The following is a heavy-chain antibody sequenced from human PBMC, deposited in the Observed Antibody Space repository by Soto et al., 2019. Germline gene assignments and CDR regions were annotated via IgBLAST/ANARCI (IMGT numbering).Heavy chain of an antibody. CDR3: ARESLLNNYYDSSGYSGWFDP. CDR1: GYTFTSYY. J-gene: IGHJ5*02. D-gene: IGHD3-22*01. Sequence: VKVSCKASGYTFTSYYMHWVRQAPGQGLEWMGIINPSGGSTSYAQKFQGRVTMTRDTSTSTVYMELSSLRSEDTAVYYCARESLLNNYYDSSGYSGWFDPWGQGTLVTVSS. V-gene: IGHV1-46*01. CDR2: INPSGGST.